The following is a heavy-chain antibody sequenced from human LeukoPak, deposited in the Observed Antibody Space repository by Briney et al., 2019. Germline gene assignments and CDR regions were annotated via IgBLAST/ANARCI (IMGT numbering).Heavy chain of an antibody. Sequence: PSETLSLTCTVSGGSISGYYWSWIRQPPGKGLEWIGYIYTSGSTNYNPSLKSRVTISVDTSKNQFSLKLSSVTAADTAVYYCARRVVDYCSSTSCYSLNYYYYYMDVWGKGTTVTVSS. CDR2: IYTSGST. CDR3: ARRVVDYCSSTSCYSLNYYYYYMDV. D-gene: IGHD2-2*02. CDR1: GGSISGYY. V-gene: IGHV4-4*09. J-gene: IGHJ6*03.